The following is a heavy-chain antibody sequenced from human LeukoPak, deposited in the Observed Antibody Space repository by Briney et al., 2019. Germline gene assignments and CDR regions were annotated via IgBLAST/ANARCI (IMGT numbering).Heavy chain of an antibody. V-gene: IGHV3-53*01. CDR1: GFTVGSTY. J-gene: IGHJ4*02. Sequence: GGSLRLSCAASGFTVGSTYISWVRQAPGKGLEWVSVIYSGGSTKYADSVKARFTISRDNSKNTVYFQMNNLRAEDTAVYYCARATLDNWGQGTLVTVSS. CDR2: IYSGGST. CDR3: ARATLDN.